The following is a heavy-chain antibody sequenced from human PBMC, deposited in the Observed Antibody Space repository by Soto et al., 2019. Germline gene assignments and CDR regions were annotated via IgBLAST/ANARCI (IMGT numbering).Heavy chain of an antibody. V-gene: IGHV6-1*01. D-gene: IGHD4-17*01. Sequence: QSPTLSLTCAISGDSVSSNSAAWNWIRQSPSRGLEWLGRTYYRSKWYNDYAVSVKSRITINPDTSKNQFSLQLNSVTPEDTAVYYCARGDVTTVTTQPGIHFDYWGQGTLVTVSS. CDR2: TYYRSKWYN. CDR3: ARGDVTTVTTQPGIHFDY. CDR1: GDSVSSNSAA. J-gene: IGHJ4*02.